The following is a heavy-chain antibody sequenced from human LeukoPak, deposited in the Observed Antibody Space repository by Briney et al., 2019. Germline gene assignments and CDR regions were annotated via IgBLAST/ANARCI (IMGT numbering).Heavy chain of an antibody. CDR1: GLTFSSYW. CDR3: ARDLEDSSGFDI. CDR2: IKQDGSEK. J-gene: IGHJ3*02. Sequence: GGSLRLSCAASGLTFSSYWMTWVRQAPGKGLEWVANIKQDGSEKYYVDSVKDRFTISRDNAKNSLYLQMNSLRAEDTAVYYCARDLEDSSGFDIWGQGTMVTVSS. D-gene: IGHD6-19*01. V-gene: IGHV3-7*01.